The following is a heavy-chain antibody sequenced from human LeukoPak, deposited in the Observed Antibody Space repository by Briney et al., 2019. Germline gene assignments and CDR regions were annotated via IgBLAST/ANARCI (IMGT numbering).Heavy chain of an antibody. V-gene: IGHV3-7*01. CDR2: IKQDGSEK. J-gene: IGHJ4*02. Sequence: GGSLRLSCAASGFTFSSYWMSWVRQAPGKGLEWVANIKQDGSEKYYVDSVKGRFIVSRDNAKNSLFLQMNSLRAEDTAVYYCARDADYGVIPNWGQGTLVTVSS. CDR3: ARDADYGVIPN. CDR1: GFTFSSYW. D-gene: IGHD4-17*01.